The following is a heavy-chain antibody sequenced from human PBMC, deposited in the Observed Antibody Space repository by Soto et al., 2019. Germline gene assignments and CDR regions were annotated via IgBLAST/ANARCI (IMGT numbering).Heavy chain of an antibody. CDR3: ARGGGTYCGGDCYPNTAVFDY. D-gene: IGHD2-21*02. J-gene: IGHJ4*02. CDR1: GGSISSGDYY. CDR2: IYYSGST. V-gene: IGHV4-30-4*01. Sequence: QVQLQESGPGLVKPSQTLSLTCTVSGGSISSGDYYWSWIRQPPGKGLEWLGYIYYSGSTYYNPSLKSRVTISVDTSKNQFSLKLSSVTAADTAVYYCARGGGTYCGGDCYPNTAVFDYWGQGTLVTVSS.